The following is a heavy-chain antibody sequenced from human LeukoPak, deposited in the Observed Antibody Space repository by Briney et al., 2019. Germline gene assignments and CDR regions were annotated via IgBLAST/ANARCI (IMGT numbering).Heavy chain of an antibody. Sequence: SETLSLTCTVSGGSMSSNYWSWIRQPPGKGLEWIGYIYNSGTIYYSGSTNYNPSLLSRVTISVDTSKNQFSLKLSSVTAADSAVYYCARDLNNYSASGNPYWGQGTLVTVSS. J-gene: IGHJ4*02. CDR1: GGSMSSNY. D-gene: IGHD3-10*01. CDR3: ARDLNNYSASGNPY. V-gene: IGHV4-59*12. CDR2: IYNSGTIYYSGST.